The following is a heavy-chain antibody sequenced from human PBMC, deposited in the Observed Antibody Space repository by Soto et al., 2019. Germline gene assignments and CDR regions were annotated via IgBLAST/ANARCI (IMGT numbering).Heavy chain of an antibody. D-gene: IGHD6-25*01. Sequence: QVRLVQSGPEMRRPGSSVTVSCQASGGTFSGYSVNWVLQAPGQGLEWMGEIIPIFDTTTHAPRFQGRLTFTADASTPTVFLVLNSLTPDDTAVYYCARRGGRGLDFWGQGTTVTVAS. V-gene: IGHV1-69*01. J-gene: IGHJ6*02. CDR2: IIPIFDTT. CDR1: GGTFSGYS. CDR3: ARRGGRGLDF.